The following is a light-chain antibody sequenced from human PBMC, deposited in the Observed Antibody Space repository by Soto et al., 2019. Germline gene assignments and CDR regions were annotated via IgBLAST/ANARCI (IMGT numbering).Light chain of an antibody. CDR1: QSVSNY. CDR3: QQYGGSPQT. CDR2: VAS. V-gene: IGKV3-20*01. Sequence: EIVLTQSPGTLSLSPGERATLSCRASQSVSNYLAWYQQKPGQAPRLLIYVASSRATGIPDRFSGSGSGTDFTLTIIRLEPEDFAVYYCQQYGGSPQTFGQGTKVDIK. J-gene: IGKJ1*01.